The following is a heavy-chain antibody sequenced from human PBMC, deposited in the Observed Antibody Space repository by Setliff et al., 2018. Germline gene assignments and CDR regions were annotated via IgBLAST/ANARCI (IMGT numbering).Heavy chain of an antibody. Sequence: SETLSLTCTVSGGSISSGYYWGWIRQPPGKGLEWIGSIYYSGSTYYNPSLKSRVTISVDTSKNQFSLKLSSVTAADTAVYYCAISTIFGVVSPTPDAFDIWGQGTMVTVSS. CDR3: AISTIFGVVSPTPDAFDI. V-gene: IGHV4-39*07. D-gene: IGHD3-3*01. J-gene: IGHJ3*02. CDR1: GGSISSGYY. CDR2: IYYSGST.